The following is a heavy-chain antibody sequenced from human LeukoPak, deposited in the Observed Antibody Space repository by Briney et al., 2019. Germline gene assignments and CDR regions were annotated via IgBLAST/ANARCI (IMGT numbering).Heavy chain of an antibody. J-gene: IGHJ4*02. Sequence: GGSLRLSCAASGFTFSSYSMNWVRQAPGKGLEWVSSISSSSSYIYYADSGKGRFTISRDNAKNSLYLQMNSVRAEDTAVYYCAREDYGGNSIDYWGQGTLVTVSS. CDR2: ISSSSSYI. CDR1: GFTFSSYS. CDR3: AREDYGGNSIDY. D-gene: IGHD4-23*01. V-gene: IGHV3-21*01.